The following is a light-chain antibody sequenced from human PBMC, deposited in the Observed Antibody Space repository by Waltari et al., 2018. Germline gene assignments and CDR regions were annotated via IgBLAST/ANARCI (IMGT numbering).Light chain of an antibody. V-gene: IGKV3-20*01. CDR1: QSVSSSY. J-gene: IGKJ2*01. CDR2: GAS. CDR3: QQYGSIKDT. Sequence: EIVLTQSPGTLSLSPGERATLSCRASQSVSSSYLAWYQQKPGQAPRLLIYGASSRATGIPDRFSGSGSGTDFTLTISRLEPEDFAVYYCQQYGSIKDTFGQGTKLEIK.